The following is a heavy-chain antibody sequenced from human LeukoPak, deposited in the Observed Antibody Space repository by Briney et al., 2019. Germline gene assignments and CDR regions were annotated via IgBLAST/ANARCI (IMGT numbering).Heavy chain of an antibody. CDR2: INDDETVT. CDR1: GFTFDDYG. V-gene: IGHV3-74*01. Sequence: GGSLRLSCAASGFTFDDYGMSWVRQAPGKGPVWVSRINDDETVTSYADSVKGRFTISRDNAKNMLYLQMNSLRAEDTAVYYCATTGSGSYYDHWGQGILVTVSS. D-gene: IGHD1-26*01. J-gene: IGHJ4*02. CDR3: ATTGSGSYYDH.